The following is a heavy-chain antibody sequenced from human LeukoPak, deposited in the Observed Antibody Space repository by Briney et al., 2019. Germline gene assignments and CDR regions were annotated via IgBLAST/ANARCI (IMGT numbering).Heavy chain of an antibody. CDR1: GFTFSNYG. V-gene: IGHV3-33*06. J-gene: IGHJ4*02. CDR3: AKGKGQNWDPFDY. Sequence: PGGPLRLSCAASGFTFSNYGMHWVRQAPGKGLEWVAVIWFDGSDKYYADSVKGRFTISRDNSKNTLYLQMSSLRAEDTALYYCAKGKGQNWDPFDYWGQGTLVTVSS. D-gene: IGHD7-27*01. CDR2: IWFDGSDK.